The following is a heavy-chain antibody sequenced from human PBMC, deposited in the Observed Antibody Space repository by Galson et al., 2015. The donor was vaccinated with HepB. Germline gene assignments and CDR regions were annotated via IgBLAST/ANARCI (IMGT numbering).Heavy chain of an antibody. CDR2: IRSKTNSYAT. CDR3: TKEGLGGNSAY. V-gene: IGHV3-73*01. CDR1: GFNFSASA. J-gene: IGHJ4*02. D-gene: IGHD4-23*01. Sequence: SLRLSCAASGFNFSASAVHWVRQASGKGLEWLGRIRSKTNSYATSYDVSVEGRFTISRDDSKSTAYLQLNSLQTDDTAVYYCTKEGLGGNSAYWGQGTLVTVSS.